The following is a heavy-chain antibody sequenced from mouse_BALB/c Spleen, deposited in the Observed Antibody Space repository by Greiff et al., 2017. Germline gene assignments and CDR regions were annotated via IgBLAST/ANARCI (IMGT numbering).Heavy chain of an antibody. J-gene: IGHJ2*01. CDR3: ARDRNYFDY. Sequence: EVKLVESGGGLVQPGGSRKLSCAASGFTFSSFGMHWVRQAPEKGLEWVAYISSGSSTIYYADTVKGRFTVSRDNPKNTLFLQMTSLRSEDTAMYYCARDRNYFDYWGQGTTLTVSS. CDR1: GFTFSSFG. CDR2: ISSGSSTI. V-gene: IGHV5-17*02.